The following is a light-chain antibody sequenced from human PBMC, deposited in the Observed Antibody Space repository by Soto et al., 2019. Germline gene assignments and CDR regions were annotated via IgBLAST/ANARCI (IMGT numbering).Light chain of an antibody. Sequence: EIVMTQSPATLSVSPGERATLSRRASQSVNSNIAWYQQKPGQPPRLLIYGASTRATGVPARFSGSGSGTEFTLTIRSLQSEDFAVYCCQQYNNWPLTFGGGTKVDIK. CDR3: QQYNNWPLT. J-gene: IGKJ4*01. V-gene: IGKV3-15*01. CDR1: QSVNSN. CDR2: GAS.